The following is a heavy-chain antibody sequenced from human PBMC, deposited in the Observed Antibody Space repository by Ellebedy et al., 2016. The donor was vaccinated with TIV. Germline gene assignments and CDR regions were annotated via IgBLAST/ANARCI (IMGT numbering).Heavy chain of an antibody. D-gene: IGHD3-10*01. CDR1: GGSFRGYS. Sequence: MPSETLSLTCAAYGGSFRGYSWRWLLQPPGNGLAVIGAFNHSGSTNDNPYLKILVTISVNTSKNQFSLKLSSVTDADTAVYYCARDEVVRGVDGMYVWGQGTTVTVSS. CDR2: FNHSGST. CDR3: ARDEVVRGVDGMYV. J-gene: IGHJ6*02. V-gene: IGHV4-34*01.